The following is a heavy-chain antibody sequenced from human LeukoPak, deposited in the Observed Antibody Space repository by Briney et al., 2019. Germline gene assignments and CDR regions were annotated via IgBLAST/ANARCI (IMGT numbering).Heavy chain of an antibody. Sequence: ASVKVSCRASGYTFMGYGVSWVRQAPGQGLEWMGLISPYTGNTDYVHDLQGRVTVTADTSTNTVYMELRSLRSDDTAVYYCTREAEDLPGVITFLYWGQGTLVTVSS. CDR2: ISPYTGNT. J-gene: IGHJ4*02. D-gene: IGHD3-22*01. CDR3: TREAEDLPGVITFLY. CDR1: GYTFMGYG. V-gene: IGHV1-18*01.